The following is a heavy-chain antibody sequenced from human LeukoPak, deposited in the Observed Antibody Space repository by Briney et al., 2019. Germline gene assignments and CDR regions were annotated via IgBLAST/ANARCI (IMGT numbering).Heavy chain of an antibody. CDR2: IDSSSSYI. V-gene: IGHV3-21*01. CDR1: GFTFSSYA. CDR3: ARGPHGGFVIIPTEF. D-gene: IGHD3-3*01. Sequence: KTWGSLRLSCAASGFTFSSYAMNWVRQAPGKGLEWVSSIDSSSSYIYYADPVKGRFTISRANATNSLFLQMNSLRAEDTAVYYCARGPHGGFVIIPTEFWGQGTLVTVSP. J-gene: IGHJ4*02.